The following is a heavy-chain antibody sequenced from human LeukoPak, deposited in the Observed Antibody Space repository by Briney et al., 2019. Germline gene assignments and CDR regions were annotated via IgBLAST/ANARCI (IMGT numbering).Heavy chain of an antibody. V-gene: IGHV3-23*01. J-gene: IGHJ4*02. Sequence: GGSLRLSCAASGFTFSSYAMSWVRQAPGKGLEWVSAISGSGGSRHYADFVKGRFTISRDNSKNTLYLQMNSLRAEDTAVYYCAKDQQVTTIFTIDYWGQGTLVTVSS. CDR1: GFTFSSYA. CDR3: AKDQQVTTIFTIDY. CDR2: ISGSGGSR. D-gene: IGHD4-17*01.